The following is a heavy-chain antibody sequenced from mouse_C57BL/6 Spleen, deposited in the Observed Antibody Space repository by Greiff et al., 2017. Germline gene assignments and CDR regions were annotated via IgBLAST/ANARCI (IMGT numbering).Heavy chain of an antibody. CDR3: ARGANWDVSYAMDY. V-gene: IGHV5-16*01. J-gene: IGHJ4*01. CDR2: INYDGSST. Sequence: EVHLVESEGGLVQPGSSMKLSCTASGFTFSDYYMAWVRQVPEKGLEWVANINYDGSSTYYLDSLKSRFIISRDNAKNILYLQMSSLKSEDTATYYCARGANWDVSYAMDYWGQGTSVTVSS. CDR1: GFTFSDYY. D-gene: IGHD4-1*01.